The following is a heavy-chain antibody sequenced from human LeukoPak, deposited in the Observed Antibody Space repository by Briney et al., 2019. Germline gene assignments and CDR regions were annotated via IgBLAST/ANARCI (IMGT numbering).Heavy chain of an antibody. Sequence: GASVKVSCKASGYSFTAFYIHWVRQAPGQGLEWMGWIHPRSGDTRYAQKFQGRVTMARDTSISTVYMELSRLRADDTAVFYCARGGSAWDNPFDYWGQGTLVTVSS. CDR2: IHPRSGDT. J-gene: IGHJ4*02. CDR1: GYSFTAFY. CDR3: ARGGSAWDNPFDY. D-gene: IGHD6-19*01. V-gene: IGHV1-2*02.